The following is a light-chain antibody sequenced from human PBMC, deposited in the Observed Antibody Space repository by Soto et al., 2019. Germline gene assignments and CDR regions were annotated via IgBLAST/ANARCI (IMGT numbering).Light chain of an antibody. CDR3: QQYGSSPST. CDR2: GAS. Sequence: EIVLTQSPGTLPLSPGERATLSCRASQSVRSSNLAWYQQKPGQAPRLLIYGASSRATGIPDRFSGSGSETDFTLTISRLEPEDFAVYYCQQYGSSPSTFGQGTKVDI. CDR1: QSVRSSN. V-gene: IGKV3-20*01. J-gene: IGKJ1*01.